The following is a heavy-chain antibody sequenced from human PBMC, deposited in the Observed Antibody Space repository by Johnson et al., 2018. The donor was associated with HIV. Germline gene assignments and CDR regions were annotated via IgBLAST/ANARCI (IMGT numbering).Heavy chain of an antibody. V-gene: IGHV3-15*01. D-gene: IGHD6-13*01. J-gene: IGHJ3*02. CDR3: TTKPYSSSWYGAFDI. CDR1: GFTFSYYA. Sequence: VQLVESGGGVVQPGRSLRLSCAASGFTFSYYAMHWVRQAPGKGLEWVGRIKSKTDGGTTDYAAPVKGRFTISRDDSKNTLYLQMNSLKTEDTAVYYCTTKPYSSSWYGAFDIWGQGTMVTVSS. CDR2: IKSKTDGGTT.